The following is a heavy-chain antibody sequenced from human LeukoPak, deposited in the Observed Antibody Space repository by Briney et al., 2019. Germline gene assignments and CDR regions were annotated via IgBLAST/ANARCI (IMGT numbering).Heavy chain of an antibody. CDR3: SGAAAGTIGY. CDR1: GFTFSSYA. J-gene: IGHJ4*02. CDR2: ISYDGSNK. D-gene: IGHD6-13*01. V-gene: IGHV3-30-3*01. Sequence: GGSLRLSCAASGFTFSSYAMHWVRQAPGKGLEWVAVISYDGSNKYYADSVKGRFTISRDNSKNTLYLQVNSLRAEDTAVYYCSGAAAGTIGYWGQGTLVTVSS.